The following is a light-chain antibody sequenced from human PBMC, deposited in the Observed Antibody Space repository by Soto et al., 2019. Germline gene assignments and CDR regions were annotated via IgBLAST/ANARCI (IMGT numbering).Light chain of an antibody. J-gene: IGKJ1*01. CDR2: GAS. Sequence: EIVLTHSPGTLSLSPGERATLSCRASQSIDNNYLAWYQQKPGQAPRLVIYGASTRATDIPDRFSASRSGTDFTLTISRLEPEDFAVYYCQQYSRAPLTFGQGTKVEI. CDR1: QSIDNNY. CDR3: QQYSRAPLT. V-gene: IGKV3-20*01.